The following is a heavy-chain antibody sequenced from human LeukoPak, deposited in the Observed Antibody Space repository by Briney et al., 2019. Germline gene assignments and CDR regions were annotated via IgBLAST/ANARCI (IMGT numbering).Heavy chain of an antibody. CDR1: GFSFSNYG. Sequence: GGSLRLSCAASGFSFSNYGMHWVRQAPGKGLEWVALISYDGSAIYYADSVKGRFTISRDNSENTLYLQMNSLGAEDTAVYYCAKRGSCSGGSCNPWFFDYWGQGTLVTVSS. CDR3: AKRGSCSGGSCNPWFFDY. J-gene: IGHJ4*02. CDR2: ISYDGSAI. V-gene: IGHV3-30*18. D-gene: IGHD2-15*01.